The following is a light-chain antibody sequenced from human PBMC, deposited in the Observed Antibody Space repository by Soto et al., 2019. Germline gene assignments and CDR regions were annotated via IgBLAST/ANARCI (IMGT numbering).Light chain of an antibody. CDR1: QSVTSNY. J-gene: IGKJ4*01. Sequence: EIVLTQSPGTQSLSPGERATLSCRASQSVTSNYLAWYQQKPGQAPRLLIYAASSRATGIPDRFSGSESGTDSTLTISRLEPEDFAVYYCHQYGDLPLTFGGGTKVEIK. CDR2: AAS. CDR3: HQYGDLPLT. V-gene: IGKV3-20*01.